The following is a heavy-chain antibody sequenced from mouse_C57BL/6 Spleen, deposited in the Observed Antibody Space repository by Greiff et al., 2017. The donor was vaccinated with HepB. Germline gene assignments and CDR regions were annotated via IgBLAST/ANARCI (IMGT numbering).Heavy chain of an antibody. Sequence: EVMLVESGGGLVKPGGSLKLSCAASGFTFSSYAMSWVRQTPEKRLEWVATISDGGSYTYYPDNVKGRFTISGDNAKNNLYLQMSHLKSEDTAMYYCARSWEYYGSSPYYAMDYWGQGTSVTVSS. D-gene: IGHD1-1*01. CDR1: GFTFSSYA. CDR3: ARSWEYYGSSPYYAMDY. CDR2: ISDGGSYT. V-gene: IGHV5-4*03. J-gene: IGHJ4*01.